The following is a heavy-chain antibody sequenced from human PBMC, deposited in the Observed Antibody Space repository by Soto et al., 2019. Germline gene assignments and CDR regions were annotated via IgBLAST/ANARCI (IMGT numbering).Heavy chain of an antibody. CDR2: IYYRGST. V-gene: IGHV4-61*01. CDR1: GGSVSSGSYY. J-gene: IGHJ4*02. Sequence: QVQLQESGPGLVKPSETLSLTCTVSGGSVSSGSYYWSWIRQPPGKGLEWIGYIYYRGSTNYNPSLKSRVTISVDTSKNQFSLNLSSVTAADTAVYYCARESAARRYFDYWGQGTLVTVSS. CDR3: ARESAARRYFDY. D-gene: IGHD6-6*01.